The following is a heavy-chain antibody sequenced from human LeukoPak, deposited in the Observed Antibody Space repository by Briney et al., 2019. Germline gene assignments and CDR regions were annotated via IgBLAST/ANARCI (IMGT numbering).Heavy chain of an antibody. D-gene: IGHD1-1*01. Sequence: PSETLSLTCTVSGGSISRYNWSSIRQPPRKRLEWIGYIYYSGSTNYNPSLKSRVTISVDTSKNQFSLKLSSVTAADTAVYYCARGGSTGTNLNWVDPWGQGTLVTVSS. CDR1: GGSISRYN. CDR3: ARGGSTGTNLNWVDP. V-gene: IGHV4-59*01. CDR2: IYYSGST. J-gene: IGHJ5*02.